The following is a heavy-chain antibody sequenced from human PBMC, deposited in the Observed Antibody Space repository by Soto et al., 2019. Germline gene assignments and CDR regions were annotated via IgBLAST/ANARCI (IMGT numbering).Heavy chain of an antibody. V-gene: IGHV4-31*03. CDR1: GGSISSGGYY. D-gene: IGHD2-15*01. CDR3: ARRYGGNFDY. J-gene: IGHJ4*02. CDR2: IYYSGST. Sequence: QVQLQESGPGLVKPSQTLSLTCTVSGGSISSGGYYWSWIRQHPGKGLEWIGYIYYSGSTYYNPSLQSRFTISVDTSKNHFSLKLSSVTAADTAVYYCARRYGGNFDYWGQGTLVTVSS.